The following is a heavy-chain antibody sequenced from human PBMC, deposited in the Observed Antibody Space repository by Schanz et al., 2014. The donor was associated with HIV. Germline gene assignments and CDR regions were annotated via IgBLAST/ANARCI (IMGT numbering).Heavy chain of an antibody. CDR3: ARVGRAAAGFIYYYGMDV. CDR1: GASISSYY. Sequence: QVQLQESGPGLVKPSETLSLTCTVSGASISSYYWSWIRQPPGKGLEWIGYMYYSGSSKNNPSLKSRVTISVDTSKNQFSLKLSSVTAADTAVYYGARVGRAAAGFIYYYGMDVWGQGTTVTVSS. CDR2: MYYSGSS. D-gene: IGHD6-13*01. J-gene: IGHJ6*02. V-gene: IGHV4-59*01.